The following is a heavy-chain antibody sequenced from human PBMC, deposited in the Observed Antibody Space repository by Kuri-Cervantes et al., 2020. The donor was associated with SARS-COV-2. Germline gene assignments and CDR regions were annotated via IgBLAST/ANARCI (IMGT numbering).Heavy chain of an antibody. J-gene: IGHJ4*02. Sequence: SETLSLTCAVYGGSFSGYYWSWIRQPPGKGLEWIGEINHSGSTNYNPSLKSRVTISVDTSKNQFSLKLSSVTAADTAVYYCARGVAAAGKTFDYWGQGTRVTGAS. CDR2: INHSGST. CDR1: GGSFSGYY. V-gene: IGHV4-34*01. D-gene: IGHD6-13*01. CDR3: ARGVAAAGKTFDY.